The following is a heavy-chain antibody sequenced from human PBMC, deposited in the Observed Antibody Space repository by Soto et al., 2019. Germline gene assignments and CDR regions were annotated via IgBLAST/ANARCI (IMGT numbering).Heavy chain of an antibody. J-gene: IGHJ4*02. Sequence: QVQMVQSGAEVKKPGASVQVSCKASGYTFTSYGISWVRQAPGQGLEWMGWISAYNGNTNYAQKLHGRVTMTTDTSASTAYMELRNVRYDDTAVYYCARFMITFGGVIPSDYWGQGTLVTVSS. V-gene: IGHV1-18*01. CDR2: ISAYNGNT. CDR3: ARFMITFGGVIPSDY. D-gene: IGHD3-16*02. CDR1: GYTFTSYG.